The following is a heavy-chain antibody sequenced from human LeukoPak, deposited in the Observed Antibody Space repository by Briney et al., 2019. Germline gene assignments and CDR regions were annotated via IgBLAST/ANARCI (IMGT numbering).Heavy chain of an antibody. CDR3: ARQKQSHGNFDY. CDR2: LGIAGDT. J-gene: IGHJ4*02. V-gene: IGHV3-13*01. CDR1: GFIVSSYA. Sequence: PGGSLRLSCAASGFIVSSYAMHWVRQPIGKGLEWVSALGIAGDTFYPGSVKGRFTISRENAKNSLYLQMNSLRAEDTAMYYCARQKQSHGNFDYWGQGTLVTVSS. D-gene: IGHD1-26*01.